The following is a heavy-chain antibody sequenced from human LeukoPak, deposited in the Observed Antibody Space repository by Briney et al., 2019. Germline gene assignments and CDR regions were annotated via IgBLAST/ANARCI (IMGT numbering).Heavy chain of an antibody. Sequence: SVKVSCKASGYTFTSYDISWVRQAPGQGLEWMGGIIPIFGTANYAQKFQGRVTITTDESTSTAYMELSSLRSEDTAVYYCASCVTTLGVLDYYYYYYMDVWGKGTTVTVSS. V-gene: IGHV1-69*05. CDR2: IIPIFGTA. J-gene: IGHJ6*03. CDR1: GYTFTSYD. D-gene: IGHD3-3*01. CDR3: ASCVTTLGVLDYYYYYYMDV.